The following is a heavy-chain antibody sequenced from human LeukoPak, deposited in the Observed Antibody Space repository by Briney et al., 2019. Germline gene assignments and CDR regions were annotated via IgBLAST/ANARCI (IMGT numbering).Heavy chain of an antibody. CDR1: GDSVSSGNYY. Sequence: SETLSLTCTVSGDSVSSGNYYLSWIRQPPGKGLDWITYMSPSGTTKYNPSLKSRVTTSVDTSRTQFSLRLSSVTAADTAVYYCARGQDDRSGTFDYWGQGILVTVSS. V-gene: IGHV4-61*01. D-gene: IGHD3-22*01. CDR3: ARGQDDRSGTFDY. CDR2: MSPSGTT. J-gene: IGHJ4*02.